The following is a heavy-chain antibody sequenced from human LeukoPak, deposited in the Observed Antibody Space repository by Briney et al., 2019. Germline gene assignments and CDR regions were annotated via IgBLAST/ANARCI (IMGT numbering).Heavy chain of an antibody. CDR1: GYRFSNYW. Sequence: GESLKIYCKGSGYRFSNYWIGWVRQLPGKGLEWMGTIYPGDSDTRYSPSFQGQVTISADKSISTAYLEWSSLKASDTAMYYCVSAHFYYDSSGYWNFDYWGQGTLVTVSS. CDR3: VSAHFYYDSSGYWNFDY. J-gene: IGHJ4*02. D-gene: IGHD3-22*01. CDR2: IYPGDSDT. V-gene: IGHV5-51*01.